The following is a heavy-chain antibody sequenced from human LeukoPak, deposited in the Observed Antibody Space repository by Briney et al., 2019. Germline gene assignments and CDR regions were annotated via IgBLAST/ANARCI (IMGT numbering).Heavy chain of an antibody. CDR3: ARSYYYGSGSYDYYYGMDV. D-gene: IGHD3-10*01. CDR2: ISSSGSTI. V-gene: IGHV3-11*01. Sequence: GGSLRLSCAASGFTFSDYYMSWIRQAPGKGLEWVSYISSSGSTIYYVDSVKGRFTISRDNAKNSLYLQMNSLRAEDTAVYYCARSYYYGSGSYDYYYGMDVWGQGTTVTVSS. J-gene: IGHJ6*02. CDR1: GFTFSDYY.